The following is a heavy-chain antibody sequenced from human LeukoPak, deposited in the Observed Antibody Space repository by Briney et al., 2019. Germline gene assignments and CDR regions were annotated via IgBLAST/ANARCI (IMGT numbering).Heavy chain of an antibody. CDR2: INHSGST. CDR3: ARGLGGRDDY. V-gene: IGHV4-34*01. D-gene: IGHD1-26*01. CDR1: GESFGAYY. Sequence: PSETLSLTCAVYGESFGAYYWSWIRQPPGKGLEWIGEINHSGSTNYNPSLKGRVTLSVDTSKNQFSLNLTSVTAADTAVYYCARGLGGRDDYWGQGTLVTVSS. J-gene: IGHJ4*02.